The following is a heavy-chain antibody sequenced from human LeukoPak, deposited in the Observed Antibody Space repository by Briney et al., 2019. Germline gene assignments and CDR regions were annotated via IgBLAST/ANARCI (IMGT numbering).Heavy chain of an antibody. Sequence: SVKVSCKASGGTFSSYAISWVRQAPGQGLEWMGGIIPIFGTANYAQKFQGRVTITADKSTSTAYMELSSLRSEDTAVYYCARGDIVVVVAATGGYYFDYWGQGTLVTVSS. CDR1: GGTFSSYA. J-gene: IGHJ4*02. CDR2: IIPIFGTA. CDR3: ARGDIVVVVAATGGYYFDY. D-gene: IGHD2-15*01. V-gene: IGHV1-69*06.